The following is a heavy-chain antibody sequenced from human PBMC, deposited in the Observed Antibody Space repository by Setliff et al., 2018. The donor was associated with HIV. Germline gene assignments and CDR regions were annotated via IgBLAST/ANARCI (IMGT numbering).Heavy chain of an antibody. D-gene: IGHD3-3*02. CDR2: ISAYNGDT. Sequence: SVKVSCQASGYTFTSYGISWVRQAPGQGLEWMGWISAYNGDTKYAQKVQGRVTLTTDTSSSTVYMELRSLRSDDTAVYYCARDAWVEFLEWTFYGMDVWG. CDR1: GYTFTSYG. CDR3: ARDAWVEFLEWTFYGMDV. V-gene: IGHV1-18*01. J-gene: IGHJ6*01.